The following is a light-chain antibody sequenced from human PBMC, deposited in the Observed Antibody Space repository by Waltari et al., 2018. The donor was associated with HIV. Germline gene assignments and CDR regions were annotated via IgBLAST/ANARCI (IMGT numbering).Light chain of an antibody. CDR2: DNN. CDR3: GTWDSSLSVGV. V-gene: IGLV1-51*01. Sequence: QSVLTQPPSVSAAPGQKVTISCSGSSSNIGNNYVAWYQQLPGSAPKLLIYDNNHRPSRIPDRFSGSKSGTSATLGITGLQTGDEANYYCGTWDSSLSVGVFGGGTKLTVL. J-gene: IGLJ3*02. CDR1: SSNIGNNY.